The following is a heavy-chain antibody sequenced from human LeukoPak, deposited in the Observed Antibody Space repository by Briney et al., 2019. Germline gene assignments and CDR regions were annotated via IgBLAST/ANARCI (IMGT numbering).Heavy chain of an antibody. CDR3: AKGSPHSSSWPYYFDY. Sequence: GGSLRLSCTVSGFNFGDFAMSWVRQAPGKGLEWVAFIRYDGSNKYYADSVKGRFTISRDNSKNTLYLQMNSLRAEDTAVYYCAKGSPHSSSWPYYFDYWGQGTLVTVSS. J-gene: IGHJ4*02. CDR1: GFNFGDFA. CDR2: IRYDGSNK. D-gene: IGHD6-13*01. V-gene: IGHV3-30*02.